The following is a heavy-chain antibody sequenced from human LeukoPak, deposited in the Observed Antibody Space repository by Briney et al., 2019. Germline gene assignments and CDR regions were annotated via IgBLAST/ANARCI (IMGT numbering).Heavy chain of an antibody. CDR2: IEPPGSET. Sequence: GGSLRLSCAASEFTFSTYWMTWVRQAPGKGLEWVANIEPPGSETYYVDPVKGRFTISRDNAKNLLYLQMNGLRAEDTAVYYCGRFGYEAAVDYWGQGTLVTVSS. D-gene: IGHD6-13*01. CDR3: GRFGYEAAVDY. V-gene: IGHV3-7*01. CDR1: EFTFSTYW. J-gene: IGHJ4*02.